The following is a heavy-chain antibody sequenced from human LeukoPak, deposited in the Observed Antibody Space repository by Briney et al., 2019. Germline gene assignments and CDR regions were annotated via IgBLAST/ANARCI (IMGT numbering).Heavy chain of an antibody. CDR3: TTYYDFWSGYSAWNY. CDR2: IKSKTDGGTT. D-gene: IGHD3-3*01. CDR1: GFTFSNAW. V-gene: IGHV3-15*01. J-gene: IGHJ4*02. Sequence: KPGGSLRLSCAASGFTFSNAWMSWVRQAPGKGLEWVGRIKSKTDGGTTDYAAPVKGRFTISRDDSKNTLYLQMNSLKTEDTAVYYCTTYYDFWSGYSAWNYWGQGTLVTVSS.